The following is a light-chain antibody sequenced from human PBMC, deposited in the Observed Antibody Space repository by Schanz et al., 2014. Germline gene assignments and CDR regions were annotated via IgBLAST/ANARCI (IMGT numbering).Light chain of an antibody. V-gene: IGLV1-51*01. Sequence: QSVLTQPPSVSAAPGQKVTFSCSGSTSNVGSNYVSWYQQLPGTAPKLLIFDNNQRPSGIPDRFSASKSGASATLGITGLQTGDEADYYCGTWDGSLTGGVFGGGTQLTVL. CDR1: TSNVGSNY. CDR3: GTWDGSLTGGV. CDR2: DNN. J-gene: IGLJ7*01.